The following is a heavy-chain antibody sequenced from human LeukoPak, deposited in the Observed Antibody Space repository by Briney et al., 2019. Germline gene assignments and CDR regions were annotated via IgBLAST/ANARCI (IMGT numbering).Heavy chain of an antibody. V-gene: IGHV3-30*02. Sequence: GGSLRLPCAASALRFSSYGMHWVRQAPGKGPECVAFIRSDSSNQYYADSVKGRFTISRDNSKNTLFLEMNSLRAEDTAVYYCAKVPLSSSGWDREYYFDYWGQGTLVTVSS. CDR2: IRSDSSNQ. CDR3: AKVPLSSSGWDREYYFDY. CDR1: ALRFSSYG. D-gene: IGHD6-19*01. J-gene: IGHJ4*02.